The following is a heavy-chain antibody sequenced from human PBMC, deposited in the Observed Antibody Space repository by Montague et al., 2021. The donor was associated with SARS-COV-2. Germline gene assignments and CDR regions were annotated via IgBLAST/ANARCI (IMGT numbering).Heavy chain of an antibody. Sequence: SETLSLTCAVSGGSISSSNWWSWVRQPPGQGLEWIGEIHHSGSTNYNPSLKSRVTISVDRSKNHSSLRLSSVTAADTAMYYCARGGYGGWTGYYFDYWGQGTLVTVSS. CDR3: ARGGYGGWTGYYFDY. CDR2: IHHSGST. J-gene: IGHJ4*02. V-gene: IGHV4-4*02. CDR1: GGSISSSNW. D-gene: IGHD4/OR15-4a*01.